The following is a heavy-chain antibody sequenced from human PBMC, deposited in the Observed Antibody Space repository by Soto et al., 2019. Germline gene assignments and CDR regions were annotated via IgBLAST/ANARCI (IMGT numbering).Heavy chain of an antibody. CDR2: IYYSGST. CDR3: ERHDYDILTGYYPDY. CDR1: GGSISSSSYY. V-gene: IGHV4-39*01. Sequence: SETLSLTCTVSGGSISSSSYYWGWIRQPPGKGLEWIGSIYYSGSTYYNPSLKSRVTISVDTSKNQFSLKLSSVTAADTAVYYCERHDYDILTGYYPDYWGQGTLVTVSS. D-gene: IGHD3-9*01. J-gene: IGHJ4*02.